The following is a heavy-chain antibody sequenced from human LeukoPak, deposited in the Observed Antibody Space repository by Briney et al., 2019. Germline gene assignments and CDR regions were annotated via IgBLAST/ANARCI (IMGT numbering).Heavy chain of an antibody. J-gene: IGHJ4*02. Sequence: GGSLRLSCAAFGFTFSSYEMNWVRQAPGKGLEWVSYISSSGSTIYYADSVKGRFTISRDNAKNSLYLQMNSLRAEDTAVYYCARKRSGYWFDYWGQGTLVTVSS. CDR1: GFTFSSYE. CDR3: ARKRSGYWFDY. D-gene: IGHD3-3*01. V-gene: IGHV3-48*03. CDR2: ISSSGSTI.